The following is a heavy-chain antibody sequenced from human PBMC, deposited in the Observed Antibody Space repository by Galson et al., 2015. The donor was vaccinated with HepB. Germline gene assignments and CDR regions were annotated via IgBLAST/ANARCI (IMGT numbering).Heavy chain of an antibody. CDR1: GYSFTSYW. D-gene: IGHD5-18*01. Sequence: QSGAEVKKPGESLRISCKGSGYSFTSYWINWVRQLPGKGLELMGRIDPSDSYTKYSPSFQGHVTISADKSINTAYLQWSSLKASDTAMYYCARSPKYNYGQTLGYWGQGTLVTVSS. CDR3: ARSPKYNYGQTLGY. CDR2: IDPSDSYT. V-gene: IGHV5-10-1*01. J-gene: IGHJ4*02.